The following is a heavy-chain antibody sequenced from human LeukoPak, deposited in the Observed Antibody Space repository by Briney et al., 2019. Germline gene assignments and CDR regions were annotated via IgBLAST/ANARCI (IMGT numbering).Heavy chain of an antibody. CDR3: ARGYCSGGNCYYFDY. V-gene: IGHV4-59*01. CDR1: GGSISSYY. CDR2: IYYIGST. Sequence: SETLSLTCTVSGGSISSYYWSWIRHLPGKGLEWIGYIYYIGSTNYNPSLKSRVTISVDTSKNQFSLKLSSVTAADTAVYYCARGYCSGGNCYYFDYWGQGTLVTLSS. J-gene: IGHJ4*02. D-gene: IGHD2-15*01.